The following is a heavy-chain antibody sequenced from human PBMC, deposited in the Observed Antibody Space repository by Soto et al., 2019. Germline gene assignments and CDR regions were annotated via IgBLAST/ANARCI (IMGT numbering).Heavy chain of an antibody. V-gene: IGHV3-23*01. D-gene: IGHD3-10*01. CDR2: ISGSGGST. CDR1: GFTFSSYA. J-gene: IGHJ5*02. CDR3: AKGIYYGSGSYYH. Sequence: EVQLLESGGGLVQPGGSLRLSCAASGFTFSSYAMSWVSQAPGKGLEWVSAISGSGGSTYYADSVKGRFTISRDNSKNTLYLQMNSLRAEDTAVYYCAKGIYYGSGSYYHWGQGTLVTVSS.